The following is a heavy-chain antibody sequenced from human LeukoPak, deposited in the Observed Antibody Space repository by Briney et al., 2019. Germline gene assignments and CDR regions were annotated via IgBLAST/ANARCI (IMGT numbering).Heavy chain of an antibody. V-gene: IGHV3-23*01. D-gene: IGHD2-2*01. Sequence: GASLRLSCAASGFSLSTYGVSWVRQPPGKGLEWVSGTTGTGGSTYYADSVKGRFTVSRDTSKNTLYLQMNSLRAEDTAIYYCAKDHEPAGGGFFFWGQGPLVTVS. CDR1: GFSLSTYG. CDR3: AKDHEPAGGGFFF. CDR2: TTGTGGST. J-gene: IGHJ4*02.